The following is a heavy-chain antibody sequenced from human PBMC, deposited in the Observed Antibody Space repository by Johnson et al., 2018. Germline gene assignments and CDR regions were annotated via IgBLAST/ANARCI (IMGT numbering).Heavy chain of an antibody. Sequence: QVQLVQSGGGVVQPGRSLRLSCAASGFTFSSYGMHWVRQAPGKGLEWVAVISYDGSNKYYADSVKGRFTISRDNSKNTLYLQMNSLRAEDTAVYYCANDLDCGYDYLKPYYYGMDVWGQGTTVTVSS. CDR1: GFTFSSYG. J-gene: IGHJ6*02. D-gene: IGHD5-12*01. V-gene: IGHV3-30*18. CDR3: ANDLDCGYDYLKPYYYGMDV. CDR2: ISYDGSNK.